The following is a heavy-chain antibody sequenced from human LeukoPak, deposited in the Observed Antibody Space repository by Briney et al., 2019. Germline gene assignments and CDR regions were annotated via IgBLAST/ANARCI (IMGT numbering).Heavy chain of an antibody. CDR3: ARDIVVVVAAQPPFFYGMDV. J-gene: IGHJ6*02. Sequence: GGSLRLSCAASGFSFSDYYMGWIRQAPGKGLEWVSYISNGASTIYYVDSVKGRFTNSRDNAKNSLYLQMNSLRAEDTAVYYCARDIVVVVAAQPPFFYGMDVWGQGTTVTVSS. CDR2: ISNGASTI. D-gene: IGHD2-15*01. V-gene: IGHV3-11*01. CDR1: GFSFSDYY.